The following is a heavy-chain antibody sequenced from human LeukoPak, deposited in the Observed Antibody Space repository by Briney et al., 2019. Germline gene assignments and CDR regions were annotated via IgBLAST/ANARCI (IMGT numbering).Heavy chain of an antibody. V-gene: IGHV4-59*01. J-gene: IGHJ5*02. CDR3: ARSSIWFGQPQHWFDP. CDR1: GGSISSYY. CDR2: IYYSGST. D-gene: IGHD3-10*01. Sequence: PSETLSLTCTVSGGSISSYYWSWIRQPPGKGLEWIGYIYYSGSTNYNPSLKSRVTISVDTSKNQFSLKLSSVTAADTAVYYCARSSIWFGQPQHWFDPWGQGTLVTVSS.